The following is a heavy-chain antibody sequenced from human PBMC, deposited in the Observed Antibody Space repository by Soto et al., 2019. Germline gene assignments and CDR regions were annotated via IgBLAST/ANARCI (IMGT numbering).Heavy chain of an antibody. CDR2: IIPIFGTA. CDR1: GGTFSSYA. D-gene: IGHD2-15*01. Sequence: QVQLVQSGAEVKKPGSSVKVSCKASGGTFSSYAISWVRQAPGQGLEWMGGIIPIFGTANYAQKFQGRVTITADESTSTAYMERSSLRSEDTAVYYCARGVAATPLISGYFDYWGQGTLVTVSS. V-gene: IGHV1-69*01. J-gene: IGHJ4*02. CDR3: ARGVAATPLISGYFDY.